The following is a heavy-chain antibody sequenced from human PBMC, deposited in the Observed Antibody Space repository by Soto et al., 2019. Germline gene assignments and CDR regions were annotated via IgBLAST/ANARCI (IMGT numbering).Heavy chain of an antibody. D-gene: IGHD1-7*01. V-gene: IGHV3-23*01. CDR3: AKDRRAGGNYGFYSDF. Sequence: GGSLRLSCAASGFTFSSYGMTWVRQAPGKGLEWVSFSSGTGAGTYYADSVKGRFTISRDNSKNTLYLQMTSLRADDTAVYYCAKDRRAGGNYGFYSDFWGQGALVTVSS. CDR2: SSGTGAGT. CDR1: GFTFSSYG. J-gene: IGHJ4*02.